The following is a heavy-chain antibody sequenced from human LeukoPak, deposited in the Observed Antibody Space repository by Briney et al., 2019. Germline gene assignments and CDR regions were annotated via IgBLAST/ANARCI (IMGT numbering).Heavy chain of an antibody. CDR1: GVSISSNSYY. V-gene: IGHV4-39*07. CDR2: IYYSGST. J-gene: IGHJ4*02. CDR3: ARDRIYGSGSDHFDY. D-gene: IGHD3-10*01. Sequence: SETLSLTCTVSGVSISSNSYYWGWIRQPPGKGLEWIGSIYYSGSTYYNPSLKSRVTISVDTSKNQFSLKLSSVTAADTAVYYCARDRIYGSGSDHFDYWGQGTLVTVSS.